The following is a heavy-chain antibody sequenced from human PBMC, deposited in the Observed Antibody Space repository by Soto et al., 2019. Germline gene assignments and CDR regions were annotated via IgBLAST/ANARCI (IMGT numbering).Heavy chain of an antibody. CDR1: GYTLTELS. V-gene: IGHV1-24*01. CDR2: FDPEDGET. D-gene: IGHD2-15*01. CDR3: ATPGYCSGGSCYKGAGAFDI. J-gene: IGHJ3*02. Sequence: ASVKVSCKVSGYTLTELSMHWVRQAPGKGLEWMGGFDPEDGETIYAQKFQGRVTMTEDTSTDTAYMELSSLRSEDTAVYYCATPGYCSGGSCYKGAGAFDIWGQGTMVTVSS.